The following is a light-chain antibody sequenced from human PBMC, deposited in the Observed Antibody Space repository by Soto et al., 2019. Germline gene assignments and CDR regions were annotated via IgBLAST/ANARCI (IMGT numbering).Light chain of an antibody. Sequence: DVLMTQSPSSLSASVGDRVTITCQASQDINNYLNWYQQKPGKAPKLLIYDASNLETGVPSRFTGSRSGTEFTFTISSLQPEDIASYFCQQCENLPYTFGQGTKPEMK. CDR2: DAS. J-gene: IGKJ2*01. CDR1: QDINNY. V-gene: IGKV1-33*01. CDR3: QQCENLPYT.